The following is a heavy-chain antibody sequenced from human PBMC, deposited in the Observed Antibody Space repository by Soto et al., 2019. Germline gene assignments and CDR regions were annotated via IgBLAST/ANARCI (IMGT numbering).Heavy chain of an antibody. CDR1: GYTFTTYG. J-gene: IGHJ6*02. CDR2: ISAYNGNT. Sequence: QVQLVQSGAELKMPGTSVKVSCKASGYTFTTYGITWVRQAPGQGLEWVGWISAYNGNTDYAQQVQGRVTMTTEKSTSTAYRELRSLRSDDTAYYYCARVGLGYAYYNNGMDVWGQGTTVTVSS. V-gene: IGHV1-18*01. D-gene: IGHD2-2*01. CDR3: ARVGLGYAYYNNGMDV.